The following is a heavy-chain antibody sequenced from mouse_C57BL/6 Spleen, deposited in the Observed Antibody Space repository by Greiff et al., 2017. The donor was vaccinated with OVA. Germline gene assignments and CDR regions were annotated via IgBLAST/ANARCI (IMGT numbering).Heavy chain of an antibody. CDR3: TGGITTVVADWYFDV. CDR2: IYPGNSDT. CDR1: GYTFTSYW. D-gene: IGHD1-1*01. V-gene: IGHV1-5*01. Sequence: VQLQQSGTVLARPGASVKMSCKTSGYTFTSYWMHWVQQRPGQGLEWIGAIYPGNSDTSDNQKFKGKAKLTAVTSASTAYMELSSLTNEDSAVDYCTGGITTVVADWYFDVWGTGTTVTVSS. J-gene: IGHJ1*03.